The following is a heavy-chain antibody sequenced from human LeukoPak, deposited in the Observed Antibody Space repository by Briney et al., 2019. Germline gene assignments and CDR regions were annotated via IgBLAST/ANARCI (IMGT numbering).Heavy chain of an antibody. Sequence: SQTLSLTCTVSGGSISSGDYYWSWIRQPPGKGLEWIGYIYYSGSTYYNPSLKSRVTISVDTSKNQFSLKLSSVTAADTAVYYCAGHYGSGAGGFDYWGQGTLVTVSS. V-gene: IGHV4-30-4*01. CDR3: AGHYGSGAGGFDY. CDR2: IYYSGST. D-gene: IGHD3-10*01. CDR1: GGSISSGDYY. J-gene: IGHJ4*02.